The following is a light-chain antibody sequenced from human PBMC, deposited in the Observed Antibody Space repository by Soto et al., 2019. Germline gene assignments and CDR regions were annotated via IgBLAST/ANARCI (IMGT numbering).Light chain of an antibody. J-gene: IGKJ1*01. Sequence: DIQMTQSPSSLSASVGDRVTITCRASQSISSYLNWYQQKPGRAPRLLIYAASSLQSGFPSRFSGSGFGTDFTLTISSLQTEDFATYYCQQSYSTPWTFVQGTKVEVK. CDR1: QSISSY. CDR2: AAS. V-gene: IGKV1-39*01. CDR3: QQSYSTPWT.